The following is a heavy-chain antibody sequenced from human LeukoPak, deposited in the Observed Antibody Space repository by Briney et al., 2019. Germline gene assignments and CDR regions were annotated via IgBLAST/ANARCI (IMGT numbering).Heavy chain of an antibody. Sequence: GGSLRLSCAASGFTFSSYEMNWVRQAPGKGLEWVSCISSSGSTIYYADSVKGRFTISRDNAKNSLYLQMNSLRAEDTAVYYCARDRFYGGNRVLDYWGQGALVTVSS. D-gene: IGHD4-23*01. J-gene: IGHJ4*02. CDR1: GFTFSSYE. CDR3: ARDRFYGGNRVLDY. V-gene: IGHV3-48*03. CDR2: ISSSGSTI.